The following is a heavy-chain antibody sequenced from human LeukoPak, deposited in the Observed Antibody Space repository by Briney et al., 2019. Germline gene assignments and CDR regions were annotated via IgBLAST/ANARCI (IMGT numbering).Heavy chain of an antibody. J-gene: IGHJ4*02. Sequence: SIXXXYGSWXXQXPGKEMEWIGYIYYSGTTNYNHSLKSRVSISVDTCKNQFSQKLIDVSAADTAIYYCARGYYDSSGYSNPFDCWGQGTLVTVSS. CDR1: SIXXXY. CDR3: ARGYYDSSGYSNPFDC. V-gene: IGHV4-59*01. CDR2: IYYSGTT. D-gene: IGHD3-22*01.